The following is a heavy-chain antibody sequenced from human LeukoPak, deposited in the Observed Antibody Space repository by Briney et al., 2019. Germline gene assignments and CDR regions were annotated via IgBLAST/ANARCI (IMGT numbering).Heavy chain of an antibody. J-gene: IGHJ4*02. V-gene: IGHV3-21*01. CDR2: ISSSSSYI. CDR3: ARGPIGDCSSTSCYQKDFDY. CDR1: GFTFSSYS. Sequence: GGSLRLSCAASGFTFSSYSMNWVRQAPGKGLEWVSSISSSSSYIYYADSVKGRFTISRDNAKNSLYLQMNSLRAEDTAVYYCARGPIGDCSSTSCYQKDFDYWGQGTLVTVSS. D-gene: IGHD2-2*03.